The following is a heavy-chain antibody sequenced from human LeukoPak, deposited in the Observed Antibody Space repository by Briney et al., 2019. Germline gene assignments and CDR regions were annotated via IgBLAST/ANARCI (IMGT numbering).Heavy chain of an antibody. CDR1: GFTFSSYS. CDR2: ISSSSSYI. CDR3: ARDANSMAPFDY. Sequence: GGSLRLSCAASGFTFSSYSMNWVRQAPGKGLEWVSSISSSSSYIYCADSVKGRFTISRDNAKNSLYLQMNSLRAEDTAVYYCARDANSMAPFDYWGQGTLVTVSS. V-gene: IGHV3-21*01. D-gene: IGHD2-8*01. J-gene: IGHJ4*02.